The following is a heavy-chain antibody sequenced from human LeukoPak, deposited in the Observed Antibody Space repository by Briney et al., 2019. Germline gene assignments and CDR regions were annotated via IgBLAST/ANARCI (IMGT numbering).Heavy chain of an antibody. CDR1: GYTFANYG. J-gene: IGHJ3*02. Sequence: GESLQISCKGSGYTFANYGIGWVRQMPGKGLEWMGIMYPGDSTARYSPSFQGQVTISADKSINTAYLQWSNLKASDTAMYYCASPGYCGSTSCLSRGFAFDIWGQGTLVTVSS. V-gene: IGHV5-51*01. CDR2: MYPGDSTA. D-gene: IGHD2-2*01. CDR3: ASPGYCGSTSCLSRGFAFDI.